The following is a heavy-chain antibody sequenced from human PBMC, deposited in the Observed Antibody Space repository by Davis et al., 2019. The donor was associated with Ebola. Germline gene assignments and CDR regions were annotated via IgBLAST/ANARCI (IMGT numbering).Heavy chain of an antibody. CDR1: GDSVSSHTAA. D-gene: IGHD3-22*01. J-gene: IGHJ4*02. CDR2: TYYRSKWFV. Sequence: LQTLSLTCAISGDSVSSHTAAWNWIRQSPSRGLEWLGRTYYRSKWFVDYAVSVKSRMTINSDTSKNQFSLQLSSVTPEDTAVYYCARDPPYDQGYDYWGQGILVTVSS. CDR3: ARDPPYDQGYDY. V-gene: IGHV6-1*01.